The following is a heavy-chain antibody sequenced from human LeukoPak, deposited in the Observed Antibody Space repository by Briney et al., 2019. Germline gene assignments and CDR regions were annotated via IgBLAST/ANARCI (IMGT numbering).Heavy chain of an antibody. CDR1: GGTFSSYA. Sequence: GASVKVSCKASGGTFSSYAISWVRQAPRQGLEWMGGIIPIFGTANYAQKFQGRVTITADESTSTAYMELSSLRSEDTAVYYCARDLTGTTVGYWGQGTLVTVSS. V-gene: IGHV1-69*13. D-gene: IGHD1-7*01. J-gene: IGHJ4*02. CDR3: ARDLTGTTVGY. CDR2: IIPIFGTA.